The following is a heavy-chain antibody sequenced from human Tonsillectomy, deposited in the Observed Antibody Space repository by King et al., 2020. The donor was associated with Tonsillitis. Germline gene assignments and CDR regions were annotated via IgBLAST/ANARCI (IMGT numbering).Heavy chain of an antibody. V-gene: IGHV4-4*07. CDR1: GDSITSYY. CDR2: IYSNGLT. CDR3: AYVALTTDRKDFFDI. J-gene: IGHJ3*02. D-gene: IGHD4-11*01. Sequence: VQLQESGPGLVKPSETLSLTCTVSGDSITSYYWSWIRQPAGKGLEWIGLIYSNGLTMYNPSLKSRVTMSVDTSRNQFSLKLSSVTAADSAVYYCAYVALTTDRKDFFDIWGQGTTVTVSS.